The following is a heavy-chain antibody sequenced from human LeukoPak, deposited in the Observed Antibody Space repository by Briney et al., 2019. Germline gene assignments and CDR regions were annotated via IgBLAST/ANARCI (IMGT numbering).Heavy chain of an antibody. CDR3: ARHYRYSSGWYNWFDP. CDR2: IYYSGST. CDR1: GGSISSYY. D-gene: IGHD6-19*01. Sequence: SETLSLTCTVSGGSISSYYWSWIRQPPGKGLEWIGYIYYSGSTNYNPSLKSRVTISVDTSKNQFSLKLSSVTAADTAVYYCARHYRYSSGWYNWFDPWGQGTLVTVSS. V-gene: IGHV4-59*08. J-gene: IGHJ5*02.